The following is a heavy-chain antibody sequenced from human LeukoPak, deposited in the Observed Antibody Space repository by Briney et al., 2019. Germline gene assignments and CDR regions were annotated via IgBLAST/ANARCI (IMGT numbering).Heavy chain of an antibody. D-gene: IGHD3-16*01. V-gene: IGHV1-18*01. CDR3: ARVAPLGYYMDV. CDR1: GYTFTSYA. J-gene: IGHJ6*03. CDR2: ISAYNGNT. Sequence: GASVKVSCKASGYTFTSYAMNWVRQAPGQGLEWMGWISAYNGNTNYAQKLQGRVTMTTDTSTSTAYMELRSLRSDDTAVYYCARVAPLGYYMDVWGKGTTVTVSS.